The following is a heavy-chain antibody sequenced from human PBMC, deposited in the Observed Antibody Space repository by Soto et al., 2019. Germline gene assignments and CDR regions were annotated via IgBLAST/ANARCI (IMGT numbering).Heavy chain of an antibody. V-gene: IGHV3-48*02. Sequence: EEQLVESGGGLVQPGGTLRLSCAASGFSFTTHSMNWVRQAPGKGLEWVSYISSRSDATYYADSVKGRFTVSRDIGKNSLYLQMNSLRDDDTAVDYCARDRRNKWLQEGDFHYGMDVWGQGTTVTVSS. CDR1: GFSFTTHS. D-gene: IGHD5-12*01. CDR2: ISSRSDAT. J-gene: IGHJ6*02. CDR3: ARDRRNKWLQEGDFHYGMDV.